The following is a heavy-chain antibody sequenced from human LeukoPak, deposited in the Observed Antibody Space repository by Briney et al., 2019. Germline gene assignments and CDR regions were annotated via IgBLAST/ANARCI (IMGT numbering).Heavy chain of an antibody. Sequence: SETLSLTCIVSGGSISTSAYYWGWIRQPPGEGLQWIGSIYYSGNTYYNSSLKSRVTISVDTSTSQFSLRLSSVTAADTAVYYCAARTRGPFDYWGQGTLVTVSS. CDR1: GGSISTSAYY. D-gene: IGHD1/OR15-1a*01. CDR3: AARTRGPFDY. V-gene: IGHV4-39*01. J-gene: IGHJ4*02. CDR2: IYYSGNT.